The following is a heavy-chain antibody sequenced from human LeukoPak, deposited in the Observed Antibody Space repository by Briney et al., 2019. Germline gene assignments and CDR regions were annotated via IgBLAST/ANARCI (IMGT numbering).Heavy chain of an antibody. CDR1: GGSISSYY. D-gene: IGHD5-12*01. CDR3: ARQVATKGEWAFDV. CDR2: IYHSGST. V-gene: IGHV4-59*08. Sequence: PSETLSLTCTVSGGSISSYYWSWSRQPPGKGLEWIGSIYHSGSTYYNPSLKSRVTISVDTSKNQFSLKLSSVTAADTAVYYCARQVATKGEWAFDVWGQGTMVTVSS. J-gene: IGHJ3*01.